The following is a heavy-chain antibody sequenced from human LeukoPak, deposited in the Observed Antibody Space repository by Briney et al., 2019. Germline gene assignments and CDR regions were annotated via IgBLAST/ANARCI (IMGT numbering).Heavy chain of an antibody. CDR1: GYSISSGYY. CDR2: IYHSGST. J-gene: IGHJ5*02. CDR3: ARRILGYCSSTSCLWFDP. Sequence: SETLSLTCAVSGYSISSGYYWGWIRQLPGKGLEWIGSIYHSGSTYYNPSLKSRVTISVDTSKNQFSLKLSSVTAADTAVYYCARRILGYCSSTSCLWFDPWGQGTLVTVSS. D-gene: IGHD2-2*01. V-gene: IGHV4-38-2*01.